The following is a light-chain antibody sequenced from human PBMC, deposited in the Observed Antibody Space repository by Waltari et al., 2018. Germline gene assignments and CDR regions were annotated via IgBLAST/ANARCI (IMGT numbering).Light chain of an antibody. V-gene: IGLV2-11*01. J-gene: IGLJ2*01. CDR3: YSYAGNHTIL. CDR2: DVT. CDR1: SSDVGGYDY. Sequence: QSALTQPRSVSGSPGQSVTISCTGGSSDVGGYDYVSWFQPHPGKDPKLIIYDVTERPSGVPDRFSASKSGTAASLTISGLQAEDEGDYYCYSYAGNHTILFGGGTKLTVL.